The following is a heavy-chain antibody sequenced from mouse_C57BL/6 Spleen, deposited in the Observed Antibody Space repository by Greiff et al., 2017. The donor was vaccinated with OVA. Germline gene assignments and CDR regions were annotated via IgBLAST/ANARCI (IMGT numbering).Heavy chain of an antibody. CDR3: ARSYGYDWYFDV. CDR1: GYTFTSYW. D-gene: IGHD2-2*01. Sequence: VQLQQPGAELVMPGASVKLSCKASGYTFTSYWMHWVKQRPGQGLEWIGEIDPSDSYTNYNQKFKGKSTLTVDKSSSTAYMQLSSLTSEDSAVYYCARSYGYDWYFDVWGTGTTVTVSS. CDR2: IDPSDSYT. V-gene: IGHV1-69*01. J-gene: IGHJ1*03.